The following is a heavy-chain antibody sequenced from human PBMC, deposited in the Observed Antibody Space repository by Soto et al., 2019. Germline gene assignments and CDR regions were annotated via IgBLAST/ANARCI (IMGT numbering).Heavy chain of an antibody. V-gene: IGHV5-10-1*01. Sequence: GESLKISCKGSGYSFTSYWISWVRQMPGKGLEWMGRIDPSDSYTNYSPSFQGHVTISADKSISTAYLQWSSLKASDSAMYYCARLIFAQNRSGYHIFDGWCLGTL. CDR1: GYSFTSYW. J-gene: IGHJ4*02. D-gene: IGHD3-22*01. CDR3: ARLIFAQNRSGYHIFDG. CDR2: IDPSDSYT.